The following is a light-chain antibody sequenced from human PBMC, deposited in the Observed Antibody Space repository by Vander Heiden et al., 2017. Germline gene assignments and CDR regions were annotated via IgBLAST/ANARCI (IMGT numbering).Light chain of an antibody. CDR2: AAS. V-gene: IGKV1-39*01. CDR3: QQSYSTPRT. Sequence: DIQMTQSPSSLPASVGDRVTITCRARQSISSYLNWYQQKPGQAPKRLIYAASSLQSGVPSRFSGSGSGTDFTLTISSLQPEDFATYYCQQSYSTPRTFGQGTKLEIK. CDR1: QSISSY. J-gene: IGKJ2*01.